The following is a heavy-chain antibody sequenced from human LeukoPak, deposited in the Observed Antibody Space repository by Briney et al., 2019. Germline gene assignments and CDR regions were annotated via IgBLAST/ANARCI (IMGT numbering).Heavy chain of an antibody. CDR1: GRTVSSNY. Sequence: GGSLRLSCAASGRTVSSNYMSWVRQAPGKGLEWVSVIYSGGSTYYADSVKGRFTISRDNSKNTLYLQMNSLRAEDTAVYYCARGVGVYYYYGMDVWGQGTTVTVSS. CDR2: IYSGGST. D-gene: IGHD2-15*01. CDR3: ARGVGVYYYYGMDV. V-gene: IGHV3-53*01. J-gene: IGHJ6*02.